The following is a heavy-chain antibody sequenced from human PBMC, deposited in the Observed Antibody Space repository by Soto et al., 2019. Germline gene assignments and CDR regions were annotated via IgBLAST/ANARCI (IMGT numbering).Heavy chain of an antibody. Sequence: EVQVVESGGGSVQPGGSLRLACEASGFTVSDNDMNWVRQAPGRGLEWVALIYRYDDDKAYYTDSVKGRFTISRDTCTNTVFLQLNSLRAEDTAIYYCARDRDFFWGSLDSWGQGTLVTVSS. D-gene: IGHD3-16*01. CDR3: ARDRDFFWGSLDS. J-gene: IGHJ4*02. V-gene: IGHV3-66*01. CDR2: IYRYDDDKA. CDR1: GFTVSDND.